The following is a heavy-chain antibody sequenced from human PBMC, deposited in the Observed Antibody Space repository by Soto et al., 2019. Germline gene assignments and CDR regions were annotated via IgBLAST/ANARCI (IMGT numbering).Heavy chain of an antibody. CDR3: AIARVADSSLDH. V-gene: IGHV3-30*01. CDR2: ISFDSSEI. J-gene: IGHJ4*02. Sequence: GGSLRLSCVGSGFTFSNNAMHWVRQAPGKGLEWLAFISFDSSEIHYADSVKGRFTISRDNPRNTLFLHVNSPRADDTAVYYCAIARVADSSLDHWGQGTLVTVSS. CDR1: GFTFSNNA. D-gene: IGHD3-3*01.